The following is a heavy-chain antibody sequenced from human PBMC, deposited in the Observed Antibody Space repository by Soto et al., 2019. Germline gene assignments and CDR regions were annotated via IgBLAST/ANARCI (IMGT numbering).Heavy chain of an antibody. CDR1: GFTFSSYA. D-gene: IGHD1-26*01. J-gene: IGHJ4*02. Sequence: QVQLVESGGGVVQPGRSLRLSCAASGFTFSSYAMHWVRQAPGKGLEWVAGISYDGSNKYYADSVKGRFTISRDNSKNTLYLQMNSLRAEDTAVYYCARDLGWWELPRDWGQGTLVTVSS. CDR3: ARDLGWWELPRD. CDR2: ISYDGSNK. V-gene: IGHV3-30-3*01.